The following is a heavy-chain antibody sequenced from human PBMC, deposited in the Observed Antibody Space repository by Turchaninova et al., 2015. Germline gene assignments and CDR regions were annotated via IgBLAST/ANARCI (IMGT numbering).Heavy chain of an antibody. CDR1: GFVFSNSA. D-gene: IGHD2-2*01. CDR3: AIDRQLNDCSRTTCYPCY. J-gene: IGHJ4*02. CDR2: ISDCGST. V-gene: IGHV3-23*04. Sequence: EVQLVESGGGLVQPGGSLSLSCAASGFVFSNSAMTWVRQGPGKGLEWGAGISDCGSTYYPVSVRDPTTISRKKSKTTMYLQMISLRAEDTSVYYCAIDRQLNDCSRTTCYPCYWGQGTLLTVSS.